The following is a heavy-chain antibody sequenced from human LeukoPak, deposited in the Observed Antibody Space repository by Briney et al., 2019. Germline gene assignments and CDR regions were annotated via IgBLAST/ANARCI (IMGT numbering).Heavy chain of an antibody. Sequence: SETLSLTCTVSGGSISSYYWSWIRQPPGKGLEWIGYMDDSGSTNYYPSLTSRVTISEDTSKNQLSLKLGSVTAADTAVYYCARHSSGSGGAFQYWGQGTPVTVSS. CDR1: GGSISSYY. CDR3: ARHSSGSGGAFQY. D-gene: IGHD6-19*01. J-gene: IGHJ4*02. CDR2: MDDSGST. V-gene: IGHV4-59*08.